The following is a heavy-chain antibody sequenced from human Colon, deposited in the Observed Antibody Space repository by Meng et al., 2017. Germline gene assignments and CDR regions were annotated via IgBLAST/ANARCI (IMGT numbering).Heavy chain of an antibody. Sequence: VQLVGAGGGLVQPGGFLCIFCAASGFTFDNWCRAWVRQAPGKGPEWVSAINANDGKTNYAESVRGRFAISRDNSKNTVSLQMSSLRVEDTAIYYCVRKPQSNYYDYWGQGTLVTVSS. J-gene: IGHJ4*02. D-gene: IGHD3-10*01. CDR2: INANDGKT. CDR3: VRKPQSNYYDY. CDR1: GFTFDNWC. V-gene: IGHV3-23*04.